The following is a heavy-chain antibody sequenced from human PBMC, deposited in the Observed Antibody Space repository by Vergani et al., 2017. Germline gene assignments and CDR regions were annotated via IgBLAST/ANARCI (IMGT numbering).Heavy chain of an antibody. CDR2: IRYDGSNK. CDR1: GFTFSSYG. D-gene: IGHD2-2*01. Sequence: QVQLVESGGGVVQPGGSLRLSCAASGFTFSSYGMHWVRQAPGKGLEWVAFIRYDGSNKYYADSVKGRFTISRDNSKNTLYLQMNSLRAEDTAVYYCAKRRGYCSSTSCSWTYFDYWGQGTLVTVSS. V-gene: IGHV3-30*02. J-gene: IGHJ4*02. CDR3: AKRRGYCSSTSCSWTYFDY.